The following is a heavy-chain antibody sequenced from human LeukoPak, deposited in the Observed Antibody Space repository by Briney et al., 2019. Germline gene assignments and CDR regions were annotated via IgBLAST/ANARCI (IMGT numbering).Heavy chain of an antibody. CDR2: IYYSGST. J-gene: IGHJ5*02. Sequence: SETLSLTCTVSGGSISSYYWSWIRQPPGKGLEWIGYIYYSGSTNYNPSLKSRVTISVDTSKNQFSLKLSSVTAADTAVYYCAGSKGYSSPTFDPWGQGTLVTVSS. CDR1: GGSISSYY. D-gene: IGHD6-19*01. V-gene: IGHV4-59*01. CDR3: AGSKGYSSPTFDP.